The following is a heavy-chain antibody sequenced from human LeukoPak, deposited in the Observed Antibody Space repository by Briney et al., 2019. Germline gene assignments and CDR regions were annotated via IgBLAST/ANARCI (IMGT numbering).Heavy chain of an antibody. D-gene: IGHD3-22*01. Sequence: GGSLRLSCAASGFTFRSYDMHWVRQATGKGLEWVSGIGTAGEIYYPGSVKGRFTISRENAKNSLYLQMNSLRAGDTAVYYCARVTGYMIEDYFDYWGQGTLVTVSS. V-gene: IGHV3-13*01. CDR3: ARVTGYMIEDYFDY. CDR2: IGTAGEI. J-gene: IGHJ4*02. CDR1: GFTFRSYD.